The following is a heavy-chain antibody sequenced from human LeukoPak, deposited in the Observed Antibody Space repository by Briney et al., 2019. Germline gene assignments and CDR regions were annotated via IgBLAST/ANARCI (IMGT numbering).Heavy chain of an antibody. CDR2: INPNSGGT. J-gene: IGHJ4*02. Sequence: VASVKVSCKASGYTFTRYYMHWVRQAPGQGVEWMGWINPNSGGTNYAQKFQGRVTITRDTSISTAYMELSRLRSDDTAVYYCARDRSAAMVDYWGQGTLGTVSA. CDR1: GYTFTRYY. CDR3: ARDRSAAMVDY. V-gene: IGHV1-2*02. D-gene: IGHD2-2*01.